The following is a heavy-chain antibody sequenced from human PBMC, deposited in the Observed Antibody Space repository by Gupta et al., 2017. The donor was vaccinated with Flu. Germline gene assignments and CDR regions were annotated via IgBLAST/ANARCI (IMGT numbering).Heavy chain of an antibody. Sequence: QERGVAPGGGVVQPGRSLRLSVAAYGSSFRHSHPTWVLQTPGKGLEWLAGISHDGSQNDHTDSGKGRFIISRDNSKNTLYLQMSGLRTEDTAVYYCAKDWRWNNNIYGMNVWCQGTTVTVSS. J-gene: IGHJ6*02. D-gene: IGHD1-1*01. V-gene: IGHV3-30*18. CDR2: ISHDGSQN. CDR3: AKDWRWNNNIYGMNV. CDR1: GSSFRHSH.